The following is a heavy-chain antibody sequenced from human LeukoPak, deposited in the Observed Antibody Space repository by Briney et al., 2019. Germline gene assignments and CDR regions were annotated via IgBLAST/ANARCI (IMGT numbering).Heavy chain of an antibody. CDR3: ARARVNYYDSGGFFDH. J-gene: IGHJ4*02. CDR1: GGTFSSYA. V-gene: IGHV1-69*04. D-gene: IGHD3-22*01. CDR2: IIPILGIA. Sequence: SVKVSCKASGGTFSSYAISWVRQAPGQGLEWMGRIIPILGIANYAQKFQGRVTITADKSTSTAYMELSSLRSEDTAVYYCARARVNYYDSGGFFDHWGQGTLVTVSS.